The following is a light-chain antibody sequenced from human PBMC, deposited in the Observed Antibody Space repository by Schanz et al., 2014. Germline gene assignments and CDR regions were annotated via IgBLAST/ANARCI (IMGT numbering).Light chain of an antibody. CDR1: SSDVGAYNY. CDR3: CSYAGSSTSWV. CDR2: DVT. V-gene: IGLV2-8*01. J-gene: IGLJ3*02. Sequence: QSVLTQPPSASGSPGQSVTISCTGTSSDVGAYNYVSWYQQHPGKAPKLIISDVTRRPSGVPDRFSASKSANTASMTISGLQAEGEADYYCCSYAGSSTSWVFGGGTKLTVL.